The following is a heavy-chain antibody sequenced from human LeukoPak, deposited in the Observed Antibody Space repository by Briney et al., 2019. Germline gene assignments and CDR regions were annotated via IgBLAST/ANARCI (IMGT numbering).Heavy chain of an antibody. Sequence: SETLSLTCIVSGYSISSGYYWGWIRQPPGKGLEWIGSIFHSGSTYYNPSLKSRVTISVDTSKNQFSLKLSSVTAADTAEYYCAREGPGGMDVWGQGTTVTVSS. D-gene: IGHD3-10*01. CDR2: IFHSGST. J-gene: IGHJ6*02. CDR3: AREGPGGMDV. CDR1: GYSISSGYY. V-gene: IGHV4-38-2*02.